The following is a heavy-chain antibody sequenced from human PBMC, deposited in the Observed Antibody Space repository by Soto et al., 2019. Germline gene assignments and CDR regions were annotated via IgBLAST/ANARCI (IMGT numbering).Heavy chain of an antibody. D-gene: IGHD2-15*01. J-gene: IGHJ4*02. Sequence: GGSLRLSCAASGFTFSSYGMHWVRQAPGKGLEWVAVIWYDGSNKYYADSVKGRFTISRDNSKNTLYLQMNSLRAEDTAVYYCARDDWSGGSCYFKVFDYWGQGILVTVCS. CDR3: ARDDWSGGSCYFKVFDY. V-gene: IGHV3-33*01. CDR2: IWYDGSNK. CDR1: GFTFSSYG.